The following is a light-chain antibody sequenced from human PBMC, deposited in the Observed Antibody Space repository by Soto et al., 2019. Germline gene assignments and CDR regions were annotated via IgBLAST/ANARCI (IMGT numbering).Light chain of an antibody. CDR3: SSYTSSSTYV. J-gene: IGLJ1*01. CDR1: TSDIGTYSY. V-gene: IGLV2-14*01. Sequence: QSVLTQPASVSGSPGQSITISCTGTTSDIGTYSYVSWYQQHAGKAPKLIIYEVSHRPSGVSNRFSGSKSGSTASLTISGLQAEDEPHYFCSSYTSSSTYVFGTGTKVTV. CDR2: EVS.